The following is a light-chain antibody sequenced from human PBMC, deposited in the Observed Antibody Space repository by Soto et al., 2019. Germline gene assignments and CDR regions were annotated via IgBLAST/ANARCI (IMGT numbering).Light chain of an antibody. V-gene: IGLV1-44*01. CDR3: AASYDSLNNYV. J-gene: IGLJ1*01. CDR1: SSNIGGNT. CDR2: SNN. Sequence: QSVLTQPPSASGTPGQRVTISCSGSSSNIGGNTVNWFQQLPVTAPKLLIFSNNQRPSAVPGRFSGSKSDTSASLAISGLQSAEEADYYCAASYDSLNNYVFGPGTKVTVL.